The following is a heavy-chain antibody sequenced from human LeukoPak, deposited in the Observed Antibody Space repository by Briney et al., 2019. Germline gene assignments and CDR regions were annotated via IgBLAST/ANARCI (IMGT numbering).Heavy chain of an antibody. CDR3: AREGRYYYDSMSAFDI. D-gene: IGHD3-22*01. CDR1: GGSISSSSYY. V-gene: IGHV4-39*07. CDR2: IYYSGST. Sequence: PSETLSLTCTVSGGSISSSSYYWGWIRQPPGKGLEWIGSIYYSGSTYYNPSLKSRVTISVDTSKNQFSLKLSSVTAADTAVYYCAREGRYYYDSMSAFDIWGQGTMVTVSS. J-gene: IGHJ3*02.